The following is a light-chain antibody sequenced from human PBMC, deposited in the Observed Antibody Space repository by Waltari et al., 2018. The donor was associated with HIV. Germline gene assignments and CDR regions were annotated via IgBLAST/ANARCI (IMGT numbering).Light chain of an antibody. CDR3: SSYAGSNNFVV. CDR2: EVN. Sequence: QSALTQPPSASGSLGQSVTISCTGASSDIGGYNYVSWYQQHPGKAPKLMIYEVNKRPSGVPDRFFGSKSGNTASLTVSGLQAEDEADYYCSSYAGSNNFVVFGGGTNLTV. V-gene: IGLV2-8*01. CDR1: SSDIGGYNY. J-gene: IGLJ2*01.